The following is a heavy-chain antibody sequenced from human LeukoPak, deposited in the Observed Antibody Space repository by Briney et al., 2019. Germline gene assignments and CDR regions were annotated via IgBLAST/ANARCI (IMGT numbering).Heavy chain of an antibody. Sequence: GGSLRLSCAASGVTFSSYWMHWVRQAPGKGLVWVSRIKSEGSTNYADSVKGRFTISRDNAKNTVSLQMNSLRAEDTGVYYCARAPSEIGGYYPEYFRHWGQGTLVTVSS. D-gene: IGHD3-22*01. CDR3: ARAPSEIGGYYPEYFRH. J-gene: IGHJ1*01. CDR2: IKSEGST. CDR1: GVTFSSYW. V-gene: IGHV3-74*01.